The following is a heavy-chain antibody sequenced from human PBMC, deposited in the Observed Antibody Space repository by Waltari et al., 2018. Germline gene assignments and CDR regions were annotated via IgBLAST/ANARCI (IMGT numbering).Heavy chain of an antibody. J-gene: IGHJ4*02. V-gene: IGHV3-23*01. D-gene: IGHD6-19*01. CDR2: SSVTGGST. CDR1: GFTFSKYG. CDR3: AKGEGISVAGAFDF. Sequence: EVQLLESGGGLVQPGGSLRLSCAASGFTFSKYGINWVRQAPGKGLEWVSSSSVTGGSTYSADSVKGRFTISRDNPKNTVTLQMNFLRAEDTAVYYCAKGEGISVAGAFDFWGQGILVTVSS.